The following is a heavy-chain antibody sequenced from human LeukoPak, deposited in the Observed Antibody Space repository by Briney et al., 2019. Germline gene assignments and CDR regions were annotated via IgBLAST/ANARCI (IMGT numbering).Heavy chain of an antibody. Sequence: PGGSLRLSCAGSGFTFSSYAMSWVRQAPGKGLEWVSAISGSGGGTYYADSVKGRFTISRDNSKNTLYLQMNSLRAEDTAVYYCAKDCGGDCYSYFDSWGQGTLVTVSS. CDR1: GFTFSSYA. J-gene: IGHJ4*02. CDR3: AKDCGGDCYSYFDS. V-gene: IGHV3-23*01. CDR2: ISGSGGGT. D-gene: IGHD2-21*02.